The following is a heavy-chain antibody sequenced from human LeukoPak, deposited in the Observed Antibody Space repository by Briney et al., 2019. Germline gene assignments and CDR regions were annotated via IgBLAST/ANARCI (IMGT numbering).Heavy chain of an antibody. V-gene: IGHV1-18*01. CDR1: AYAFTICG. D-gene: IGHD2-2*01. CDR3: ARDRVPADMKNYFDY. Sequence: ASGKLSFTCSAYAFTICGNTRQRHRHAQGLELMWGISAYNGNTNYAQKLKGRVSMTTDPPTSTAYNELRSMRSDDTAVYYCARDRVPADMKNYFDYGGQGTLVTVSS. J-gene: IGHJ4*02. CDR2: ISAYNGNT.